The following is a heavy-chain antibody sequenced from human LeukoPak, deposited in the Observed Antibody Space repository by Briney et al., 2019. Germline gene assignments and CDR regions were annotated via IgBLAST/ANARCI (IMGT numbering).Heavy chain of an antibody. CDR1: GFTFSSYS. Sequence: TGGSLRLSCAASGFTFSSYSMNWVRQAPGKGLEWVSYISSSSSTIYYADSVKGRFTISRDNAKNSLYLQMNSLRAEDTAVYYCARDNYYGSGSYSRHYSPLFDYWGQGTLVTVSS. D-gene: IGHD3-10*01. J-gene: IGHJ4*02. CDR2: ISSSSSTI. CDR3: ARDNYYGSGSYSRHYSPLFDY. V-gene: IGHV3-48*01.